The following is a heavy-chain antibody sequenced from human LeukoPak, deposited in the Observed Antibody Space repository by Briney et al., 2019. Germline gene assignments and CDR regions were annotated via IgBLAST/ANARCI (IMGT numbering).Heavy chain of an antibody. Sequence: SETLSLTCTVSGGSISSYYWGWIRQPPGKGLEWIGSIYYSGSTYYNPSLKSRVTISVDTSKNQFSLKLSSVTAADTAVYYCARHIAAGITMVRGVIRYFDYWGQGTLVTVSS. CDR2: IYYSGST. CDR3: ARHIAAGITMVRGVIRYFDY. J-gene: IGHJ4*02. D-gene: IGHD3-10*01. V-gene: IGHV4-39*01. CDR1: GGSISSYY.